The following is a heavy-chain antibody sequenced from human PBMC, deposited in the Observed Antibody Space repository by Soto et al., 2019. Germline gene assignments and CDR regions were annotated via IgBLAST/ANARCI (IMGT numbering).Heavy chain of an antibody. CDR1: GGSFSGYY. D-gene: IGHD3-22*01. CDR2: INHSGST. V-gene: IGHV4-34*01. J-gene: IGHJ4*02. CDR3: ARGRSDSSGYYYDY. Sequence: SETLSLTCAVYGGSFSGYYWSWIRQPPGKGLEWIGEINHSGSTSYNPSLKSRVTISVDTSKNQFSLKLSSVTAADTAVYYCARGRSDSSGYYYDYWGQGTLVTVSS.